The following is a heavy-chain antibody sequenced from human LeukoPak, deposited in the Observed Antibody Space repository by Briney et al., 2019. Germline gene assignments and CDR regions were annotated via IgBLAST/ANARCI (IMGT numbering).Heavy chain of an antibody. CDR3: ARDSGPTYGYYDSSGYYYRY. D-gene: IGHD3-22*01. CDR1: GGTFSSYA. Sequence: GASVKVSCKASGGTFSSYAISWVRQAPGQGLEWMGGIIPIFGTANYAQKFQGRVTITADESTSTAYMELSSLRSEDTAVYYCARDSGPTYGYYDSSGYYYRYWGQGTLVTVSS. J-gene: IGHJ4*02. V-gene: IGHV1-69*01. CDR2: IIPIFGTA.